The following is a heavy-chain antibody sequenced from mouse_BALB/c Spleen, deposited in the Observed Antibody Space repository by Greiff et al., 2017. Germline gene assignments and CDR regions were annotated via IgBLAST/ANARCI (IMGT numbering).Heavy chain of an antibody. Sequence: EVKLMESGGGLVQPGGSLKLSCAASGFTFSSYTMSWVRQTPEKRLEWVAYISNGGGSTYYPDTVKGRITISRDNAKNTLYLQMSSLKSEDTAMYYCARHGVDSMAWFAYWGQGTLVTVSA. CDR3: ARHGVDSMAWFAY. V-gene: IGHV5-12-2*01. CDR2: ISNGGGST. J-gene: IGHJ3*01. CDR1: GFTFSSYT.